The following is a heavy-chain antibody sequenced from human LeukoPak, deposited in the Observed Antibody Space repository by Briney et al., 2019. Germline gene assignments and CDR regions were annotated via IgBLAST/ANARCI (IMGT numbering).Heavy chain of an antibody. V-gene: IGHV3-23*01. CDR3: AKGITMIVVVISFDY. CDR2: ISGSGGST. J-gene: IGHJ4*02. D-gene: IGHD3-22*01. Sequence: GGSLRLSCAASGFTFSSYAMSWVRQAPGKGLEWVSAISGSGGSTYYADSVKGRFTISRNNSKNTLYLQMNSLRAEDTAVYYCAKGITMIVVVISFDYWGQGTLVTVSS. CDR1: GFTFSSYA.